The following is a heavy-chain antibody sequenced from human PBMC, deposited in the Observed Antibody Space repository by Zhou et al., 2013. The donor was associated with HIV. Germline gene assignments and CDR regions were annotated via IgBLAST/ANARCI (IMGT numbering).Heavy chain of an antibody. V-gene: IGHV1-18*01. CDR3: ARGKQLAPFFDY. D-gene: IGHD6-6*01. CDR2: ISGYNDNT. Sequence: QVQLVQSGAEVKKPGASVKVSCKASGYTFTDYGISWVRQAPGQGLEWMGWISGYNDNTNYAQQFQGRVTMSTDRSTSTAYMELRSLRSDDTAVFYXARGKQLAPFFDYWGQGTLVTVSS. CDR1: GYTFTDYG. J-gene: IGHJ4*02.